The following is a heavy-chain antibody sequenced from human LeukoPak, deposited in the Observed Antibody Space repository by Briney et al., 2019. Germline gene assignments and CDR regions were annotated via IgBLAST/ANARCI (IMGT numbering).Heavy chain of an antibody. D-gene: IGHD5-24*01. CDR2: IDHRGDT. CDR1: GGSFSRYY. V-gene: IGHV4-34*01. CDR3: ARGATISETGYFDF. Sequence: SETLSLTCAVSGGSFSRYYWSWIRQSPGKGLEWIAEIDHRGDTNYNPSVKSRVTISVHTSKNQFSLKVRSLSAADTAVYYCARGATISETGYFDFWGQGTLVTVSS. J-gene: IGHJ4*03.